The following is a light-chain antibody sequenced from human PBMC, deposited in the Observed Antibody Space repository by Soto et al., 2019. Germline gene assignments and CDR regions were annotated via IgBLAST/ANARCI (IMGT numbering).Light chain of an antibody. CDR1: QTISSW. CDR3: QHYNSYSEA. V-gene: IGKV1-5*03. Sequence: DIQMTQSASTLSGSVGDRVTITCRASQTISSWLAWYQQKPGKAPKLLIYKASTLKSGVPSRFSGSGSGTDFTLTISSLQPDDFATYYCQHYNSYSEAFGQGTRWIS. J-gene: IGKJ1*01. CDR2: KAS.